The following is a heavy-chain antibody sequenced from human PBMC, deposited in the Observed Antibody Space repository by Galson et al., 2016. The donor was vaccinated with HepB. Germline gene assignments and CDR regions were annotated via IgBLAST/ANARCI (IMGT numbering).Heavy chain of an antibody. CDR1: GHTLTSYG. CDR2: INAADGYT. Sequence: SVKVSCKASGHTLTSYGIHWVRQAPGHRLEWMGWINAADGYTKYTQKFQGKVTFTRDTFASTAYMDLSSLRSEDTAVYYCARGLDLGMDVWGQGTTVTVSS. D-gene: IGHD3/OR15-3a*01. J-gene: IGHJ6*02. CDR3: ARGLDLGMDV. V-gene: IGHV1-3*01.